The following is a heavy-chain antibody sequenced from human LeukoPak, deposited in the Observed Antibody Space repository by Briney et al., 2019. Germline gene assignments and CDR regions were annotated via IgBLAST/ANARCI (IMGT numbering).Heavy chain of an antibody. J-gene: IGHJ4*02. CDR1: GGSISSGDYY. CDR3: ARDCSGGSCYSFGY. D-gene: IGHD2-15*01. Sequence: TSQTLSLTCTVSGGSISSGDYYWSWIRQPPGKGLEWIGYIYYSGSTYYNPSLKSRVTISVDTSKNQFSLKLSSVTAADTAVYYCARDCSGGSCYSFGYWGQGTLVTVSS. CDR2: IYYSGST. V-gene: IGHV4-30-4*01.